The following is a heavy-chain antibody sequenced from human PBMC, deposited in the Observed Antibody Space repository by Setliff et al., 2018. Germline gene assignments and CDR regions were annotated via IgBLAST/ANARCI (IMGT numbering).Heavy chain of an antibody. CDR1: GYTFTNYG. CDR3: AREGVDTRSSTDYRYYMDV. D-gene: IGHD5-18*01. J-gene: IGHJ6*03. Sequence: GASVKVSCKASGYTFTNYGISWVRQAPGQGLEWMGGTIPSFGSTNYAQKFQDRVTIITDESKSTAHMELSSLRTEDTAVYYCAREGVDTRSSTDYRYYMDVWGKGTTVTVSS. V-gene: IGHV1-69*05. CDR2: TIPSFGST.